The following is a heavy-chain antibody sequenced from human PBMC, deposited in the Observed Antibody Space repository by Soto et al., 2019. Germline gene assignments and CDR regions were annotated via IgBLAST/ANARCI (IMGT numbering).Heavy chain of an antibody. D-gene: IGHD3-10*01. CDR2: ISSSSSTI. CDR3: ARDGGGVRGVPVPFDY. Sequence: EVQLVESGGGLVQPGGSLRLSCAASGFTFSSYSMNWVRQAPGKGLEWVSYISSSSSTIYYADSVKGRFTISRDNAKNSLYLQMNSLRDEDTAVYYCARDGGGVRGVPVPFDYWGQGTLVTVSS. J-gene: IGHJ4*02. V-gene: IGHV3-48*02. CDR1: GFTFSSYS.